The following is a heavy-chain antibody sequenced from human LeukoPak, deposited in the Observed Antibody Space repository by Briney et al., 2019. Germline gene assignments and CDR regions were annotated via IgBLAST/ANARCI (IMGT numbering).Heavy chain of an antibody. Sequence: GGSLRLSCAASGFTFSNAWMNWVRRAPGKGLEGVGRIKSETSGGTREYAAPVEGRVSISRDDSKGTVYLQMNILKTEDTAVYYCTTDCYNRPYSWGQGTLVTVSS. CDR2: IKSETSGGTR. J-gene: IGHJ5*02. CDR3: TTDCYNRPYS. CDR1: GFTFSNAW. D-gene: IGHD2-2*02. V-gene: IGHV3-15*01.